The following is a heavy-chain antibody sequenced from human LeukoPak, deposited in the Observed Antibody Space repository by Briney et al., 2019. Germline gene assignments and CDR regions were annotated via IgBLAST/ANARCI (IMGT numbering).Heavy chain of an antibody. CDR3: ARVVTMVRGKLKDFDY. D-gene: IGHD3-10*01. J-gene: IGHJ4*02. CDR1: GYTFTSHG. Sequence: ASVKVSCKVSGYTFTSHGISWVRQAPGQGLEWMGWISAYNGNTNYAQKPQGRVTMTTDTSTSTAYMELRSLRSDDTAVYYCARVVTMVRGKLKDFDYWGQGTLVTVSS. V-gene: IGHV1-18*01. CDR2: ISAYNGNT.